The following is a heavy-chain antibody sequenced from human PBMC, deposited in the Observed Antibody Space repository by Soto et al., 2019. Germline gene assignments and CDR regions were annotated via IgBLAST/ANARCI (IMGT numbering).Heavy chain of an antibody. CDR2: TYYRSKWYN. Sequence: RXXPSRGVEWLGRTYYRSKWYNDYAVSVKSRITINPDTSKNQFSLQLNSVTPEDTAVYYCARGGFSGVDMDYWGQGTLVTVSS. V-gene: IGHV6-1*01. J-gene: IGHJ4*02. CDR3: ARGGFSGVDMDY. D-gene: IGHD1-26*01.